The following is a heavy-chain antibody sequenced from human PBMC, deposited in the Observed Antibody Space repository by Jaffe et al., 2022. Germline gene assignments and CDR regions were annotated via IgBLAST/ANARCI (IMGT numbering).Heavy chain of an antibody. J-gene: IGHJ4*02. V-gene: IGHV3-15*01. Sequence: EVQLVESGGGLVKPGGSLRLSCAASGFTFSNAWMSWVRQAPGKGLEWVGRIKSKTDGGTTDYAAPVKGRFTISRDDSKNTLYLQMNSLKTEDTAVYYCTSHYGDLVPGDYWGQGTLVTVSS. CDR3: TSHYGDLVPGDY. CDR2: IKSKTDGGTT. D-gene: IGHD4-17*01. CDR1: GFTFSNAW.